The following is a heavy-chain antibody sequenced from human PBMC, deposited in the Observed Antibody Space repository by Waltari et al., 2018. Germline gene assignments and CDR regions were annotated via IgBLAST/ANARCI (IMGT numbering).Heavy chain of an antibody. V-gene: IGHV3-48*02. D-gene: IGHD5-12*01. CDR2: ISSTTRNI. CDR3: ARVGDSGYVSDY. Sequence: EVQLVESGGDLAQPGGSLRLSCVASGFRFSSYSINWVRLAPGKGLEWLSYISSTTRNIYYADSVKGRFTISRDNAENSVYLQMNSLRDEDTAVYYCARVGDSGYVSDYWGQGTLVTVSS. J-gene: IGHJ4*02. CDR1: GFRFSSYS.